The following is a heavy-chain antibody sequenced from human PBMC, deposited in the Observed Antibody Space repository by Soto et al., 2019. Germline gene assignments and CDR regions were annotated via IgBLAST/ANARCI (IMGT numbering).Heavy chain of an antibody. CDR2: ISYDGSNK. V-gene: IGHV3-30-3*01. D-gene: IGHD3-22*01. Sequence: GGSLRLSCAASGFTFSSYAMHWVRQAPGEGREWVAVISYDGSNKYYADSVKGRFTISRDNSKNTLYLQMNSLRAEDTAVYYCARGMYYYDRSGYNYGMDVWGQGTTVTVSS. CDR1: GFTFSSYA. J-gene: IGHJ6*02. CDR3: ARGMYYYDRSGYNYGMDV.